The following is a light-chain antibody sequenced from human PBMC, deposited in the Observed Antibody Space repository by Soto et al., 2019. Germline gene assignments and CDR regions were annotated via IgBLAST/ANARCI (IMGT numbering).Light chain of an antibody. CDR2: GDN. J-gene: IGLJ7*01. V-gene: IGLV1-40*01. CDR3: QSYDISLSGVV. CDR1: TSNIGAPYD. Sequence: QSVLTQPPSVSGAPGQRVSISCTGSTSNIGAPYDVHWYQHLPGTAPKLLIYGDNNRPSGVPDRFSGSKSGTSASLAITRLQAEDEADYYCQSYDISLSGVVFGGGTQLTVL.